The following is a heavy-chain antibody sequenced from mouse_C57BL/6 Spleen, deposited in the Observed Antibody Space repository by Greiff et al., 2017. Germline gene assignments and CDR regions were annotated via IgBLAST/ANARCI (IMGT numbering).Heavy chain of an antibody. Sequence: QVQLQQSGAELARPGASVKLSCKASGYTFTSSGISWVKQRTGQGLEWIGEIYPRSGNTYYNEKFKGKATLTADKSSSTAYMELRSLTSEDSAVYFCARSYYDYDEAWFAYWGQGTLVTVSA. CDR3: ARSYYDYDEAWFAY. CDR1: GYTFTSSG. D-gene: IGHD2-4*01. J-gene: IGHJ3*01. V-gene: IGHV1-81*01. CDR2: IYPRSGNT.